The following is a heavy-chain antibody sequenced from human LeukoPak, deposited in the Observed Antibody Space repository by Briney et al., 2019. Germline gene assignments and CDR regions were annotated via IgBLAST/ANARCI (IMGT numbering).Heavy chain of an antibody. V-gene: IGHV3-48*01. J-gene: IGHJ4*02. D-gene: IGHD6-6*01. Sequence: GGSLRLSCAASGFTFSSYSMNWVRQAPGKGLEWVSYISSSSSTIYYADSVKGRFTISRDNAKNSLYLQMNSLRAEDTAVYYCARDLIAARSDYWGQGTLVTVSS. CDR2: ISSSSSTI. CDR1: GFTFSSYS. CDR3: ARDLIAARSDY.